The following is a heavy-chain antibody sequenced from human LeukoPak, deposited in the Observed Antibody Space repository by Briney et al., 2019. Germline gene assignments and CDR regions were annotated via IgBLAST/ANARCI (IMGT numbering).Heavy chain of an antibody. J-gene: IGHJ4*02. CDR1: GFTFSSYA. CDR2: ISASGGYT. D-gene: IGHD6-6*01. Sequence: TGGSLRLSCAASGFTFSSYAMSWVRQAPGKGLEWVSGISASGGYTYHADSVKGRFTISRDNSKNTLYLQMNSLRAEDTAVYYCAKVSTGGSSSSVYYFDFWGQGTLVTVSS. V-gene: IGHV3-23*01. CDR3: AKVSTGGSSSSVYYFDF.